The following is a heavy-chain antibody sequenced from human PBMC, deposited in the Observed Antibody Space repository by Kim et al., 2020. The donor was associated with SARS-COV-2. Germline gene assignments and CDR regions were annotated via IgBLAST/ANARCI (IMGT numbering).Heavy chain of an antibody. V-gene: IGHV3-43*02. J-gene: IGHJ4*02. D-gene: IGHD2-15*01. Sequence: GGSLRLSCAASGFTFDDYAMHWVRQAPGKGLEWVSLISGDGGSTYYADSVKGRFTISRDNSKNSLYLQMNSLRTEDTALYYCAKDTGCSGGSCYSDQNFDYWGQGTLVTVSS. CDR2: ISGDGGST. CDR1: GFTFDDYA. CDR3: AKDTGCSGGSCYSDQNFDY.